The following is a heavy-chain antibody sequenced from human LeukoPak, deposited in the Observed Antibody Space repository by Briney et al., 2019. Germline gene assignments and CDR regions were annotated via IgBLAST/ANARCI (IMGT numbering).Heavy chain of an antibody. J-gene: IGHJ6*03. CDR3: ARSGGSSGPRYYYYYYMDV. CDR1: GGSISSYY. D-gene: IGHD6-6*01. Sequence: SETLSLTCTVSGGSISSYYWSWIRQPPGKGLEWIGYIYYSGSTNYNPSLKSRVTISVDTSKNQFSLKLSSVTAADTAVYYCARSGGSSGPRYYYYYYMDVWGKGTTVTVSS. CDR2: IYYSGST. V-gene: IGHV4-59*01.